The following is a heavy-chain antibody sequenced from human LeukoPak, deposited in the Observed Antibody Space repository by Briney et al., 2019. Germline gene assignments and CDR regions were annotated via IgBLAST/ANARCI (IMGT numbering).Heavy chain of an antibody. J-gene: IGHJ4*02. D-gene: IGHD3-22*01. CDR2: VYYSGST. V-gene: IGHV4-59*08. CDR1: GASISSYY. CDR3: ARHVESSGFLGAYYFDY. Sequence: PSETLSLTCTVSGASISSYYWSWLRQPPGKGLEWIGYVYYSGSTKYNPSLKRRVTISVDSSKNQFSLKLSSVIAADTAVYYCARHVESSGFLGAYYFDYWGQGVLVTVSS.